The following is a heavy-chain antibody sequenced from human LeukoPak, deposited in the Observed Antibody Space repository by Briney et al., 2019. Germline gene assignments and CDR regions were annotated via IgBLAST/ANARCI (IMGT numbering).Heavy chain of an antibody. Sequence: SETLSLTCTVSGGSISSRSYYWGCIRQPPGKGLEWIVSIYYSGGTYYNPFLKRRVSLSLYTCKNQVSLRLTYVTAAETDVYFCARVYGGKTIWFDRGGEGTLLT. J-gene: IGHJ5*02. V-gene: IGHV4-39*01. CDR2: IYYSGGT. D-gene: IGHD4/OR15-4a*01. CDR3: ARVYGGKTIWFDR. CDR1: GGSISSRSYY.